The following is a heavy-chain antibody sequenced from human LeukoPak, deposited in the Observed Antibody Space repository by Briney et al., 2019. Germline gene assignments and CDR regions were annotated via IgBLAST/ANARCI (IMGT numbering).Heavy chain of an antibody. J-gene: IGHJ4*02. CDR1: GFTFSSYG. CDR2: IWYDGSNK. Sequence: PGGSLKLFCAASGFTFSSYGMHWGRQAPGKGPEWVAVIWYDGSNKYYADSVKGRFTISRDNSKNTLYLQMNSLRAEDTAVYYCARSPADYSNYYFDYWGQGTLVTVSS. V-gene: IGHV3-33*01. D-gene: IGHD4-11*01. CDR3: ARSPADYSNYYFDY.